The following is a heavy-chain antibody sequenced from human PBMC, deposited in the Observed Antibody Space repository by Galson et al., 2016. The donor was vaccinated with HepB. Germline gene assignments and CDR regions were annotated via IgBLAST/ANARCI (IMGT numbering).Heavy chain of an antibody. D-gene: IGHD1-1*01. CDR2: VWNAGDIH. Sequence: SLRLSCAASGFTFSSYAIHWVRQAPGKRLQWVAVVWNAGDIHSYADSVKGRFTISRDKSKNMVFLHMDSLRVDDTALYYCAGDRGQGSQLDSWGQGTLVGVSS. CDR3: AGDRGQGSQLDS. J-gene: IGHJ1*01. CDR1: GFTFSSYA. V-gene: IGHV3-33*08.